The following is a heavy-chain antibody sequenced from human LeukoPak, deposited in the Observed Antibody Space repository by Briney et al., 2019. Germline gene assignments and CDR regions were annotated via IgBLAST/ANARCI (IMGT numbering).Heavy chain of an antibody. CDR2: INTNTGNP. CDR3: AREARWLGSPLTLMYFDY. Sequence: ASVKVSCKASGYTFTSYAMNWVRQAPGQGPEWMGWINTNTGNPTYAQGFTGRFVFSLDISVSTAYLQISSLKAEDTAVYYCAREARWLGSPLTLMYFDYWGQGTLVTVSS. D-gene: IGHD5-24*01. J-gene: IGHJ4*02. V-gene: IGHV7-4-1*02. CDR1: GYTFTSYA.